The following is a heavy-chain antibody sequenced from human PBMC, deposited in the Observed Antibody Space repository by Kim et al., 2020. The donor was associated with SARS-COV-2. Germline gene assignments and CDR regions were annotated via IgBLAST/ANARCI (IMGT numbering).Heavy chain of an antibody. V-gene: IGHV1-3*01. CDR1: GYTFTYYA. CDR2: INAANGNT. D-gene: IGHD6-19*01. J-gene: IGHJ4*02. Sequence: ASVKVSCKASGYTFTYYAIYWVRQAPGQRLEWMGWINAANGNTKYSEKFQGRVTITRDTSASTAYMELSSLRSEDTAGYYCARGLSSGGYFGYWGQGTLV. CDR3: ARGLSSGGYFGY.